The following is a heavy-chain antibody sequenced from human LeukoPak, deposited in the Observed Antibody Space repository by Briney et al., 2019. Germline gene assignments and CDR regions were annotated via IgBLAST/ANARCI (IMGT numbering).Heavy chain of an antibody. CDR3: AKDQDYYDSSGYYPDPDFDY. CDR2: ISGSGGST. D-gene: IGHD3-22*01. J-gene: IGHJ4*02. CDR1: GFTFSSYP. Sequence: GGSLRLSCAASGFTFSSYPMSWVRQAPSKGLQWVSAISGSGGSTYYADSVKGRFTISRDNSKNTLYLQMNSLRAEDTAVYYCAKDQDYYDSSGYYPDPDFDYWGQGTLATVSS. V-gene: IGHV3-23*01.